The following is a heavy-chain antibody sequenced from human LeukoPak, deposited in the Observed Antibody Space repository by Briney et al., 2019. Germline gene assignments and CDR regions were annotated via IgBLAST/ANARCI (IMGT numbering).Heavy chain of an antibody. D-gene: IGHD3-9*01. V-gene: IGHV3-11*06. CDR1: GFTFSDYY. J-gene: IGHJ6*02. CDR3: ARDLLAHVDILTGYYHFYYYGMDV. CDR2: ISSSSSYT. Sequence: GGSLRLSCAASGFTFSDYYMSWIRQAPGKGLEWVSYISSSSSYTNYADSVKGRFTISRDNAKNSLYLQMNSLRAEDTAVYYCARDLLAHVDILTGYYHFYYYGMDVWGQGTTVTVSS.